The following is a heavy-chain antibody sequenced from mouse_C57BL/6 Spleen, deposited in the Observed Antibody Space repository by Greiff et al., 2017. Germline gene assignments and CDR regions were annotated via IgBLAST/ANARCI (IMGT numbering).Heavy chain of an antibody. D-gene: IGHD1-1*01. V-gene: IGHV5-17*01. CDR1: GFTFSDYG. Sequence: EVKLMESGGGLVKPGGSLKLSCAASGFTFSDYGMHWVRQAPEKGLEWVAYISSGSSTIYYADTVKGRFTISRDNAKNTLFLQMTSLRSEDTAMYYCARGYYGSSLYYFDYWGQGTTLTVSS. CDR2: ISSGSSTI. CDR3: ARGYYGSSLYYFDY. J-gene: IGHJ2*01.